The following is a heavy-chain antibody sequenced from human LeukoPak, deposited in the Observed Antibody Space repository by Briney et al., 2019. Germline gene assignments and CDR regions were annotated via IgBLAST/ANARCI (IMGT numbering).Heavy chain of an antibody. Sequence: GGSLRLSCAASGFTFSSYAMSWVRQAPGKGLEWVSHISGTGVKTQYADSVKGRFTISRDSSTNTLYLQMNSLRADDTAVYYCAKGVVVVTAMNYFDYWGQGTLVTVSS. CDR1: GFTFSSYA. D-gene: IGHD2-21*02. CDR3: AKGVVVVTAMNYFDY. CDR2: ISGTGVKT. V-gene: IGHV3-23*01. J-gene: IGHJ4*02.